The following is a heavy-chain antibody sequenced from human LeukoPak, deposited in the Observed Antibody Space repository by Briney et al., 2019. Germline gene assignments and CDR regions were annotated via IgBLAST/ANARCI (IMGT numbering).Heavy chain of an antibody. V-gene: IGHV3-66*01. J-gene: IGHJ6*02. D-gene: IGHD3-22*01. CDR3: ARDHQDSRGFRSGMDV. Sequence: GGSLRLSCAASGFIVSSKYMNWVRQAPGKGLEGVSVIYRDGSTYCADSVKGRFTISRDNSKNTLYLQMNSLRVEDTAVYYCARDHQDSRGFRSGMDVWGQGTTVTVSS. CDR2: IYRDGST. CDR1: GFIVSSKY.